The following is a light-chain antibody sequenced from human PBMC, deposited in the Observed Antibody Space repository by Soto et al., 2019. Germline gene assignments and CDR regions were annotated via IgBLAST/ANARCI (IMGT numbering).Light chain of an antibody. CDR3: QAWDSSSVV. CDR2: EDS. V-gene: IGLV3-1*01. J-gene: IGLJ2*01. CDR1: KLGDKF. Sequence: SYELTQPPSVSESPGQTASITCSGDKLGDKFAYWYQQKPGQSPVLVIYEDSKRPSGIPERFSGSNSGNTATLTISGTQAMDEADYYCQAWDSSSVVFGGGTKLTVL.